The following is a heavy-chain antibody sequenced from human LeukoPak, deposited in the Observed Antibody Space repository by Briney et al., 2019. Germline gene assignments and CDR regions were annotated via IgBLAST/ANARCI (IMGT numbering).Heavy chain of an antibody. Sequence: GRSLRLSCAASGFTFSSYGMHWARQAPGKGLEWVAVISYDGSNKYYADSVKGRFTISRDNSKNTLYLQMNSLRAEDTAVYYCAKDVRYGSGFVYYGMDVWGKGTTVTVSS. CDR3: AKDVRYGSGFVYYGMDV. CDR1: GFTFSSYG. CDR2: ISYDGSNK. D-gene: IGHD3-10*01. J-gene: IGHJ6*04. V-gene: IGHV3-30*18.